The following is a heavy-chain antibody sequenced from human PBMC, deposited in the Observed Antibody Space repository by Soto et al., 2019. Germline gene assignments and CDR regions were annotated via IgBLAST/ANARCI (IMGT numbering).Heavy chain of an antibody. D-gene: IGHD6-19*01. Sequence: GGSLRLSCSASGFTFSSFAMHWVRQAPGKGLEYVSAISSNGGSTYYADSVKDRFTISRDNSKNTLYLQMSSLRAEDTAVYYCVKRAVAGTFGAFDVWGQGTLVTVSS. CDR1: GFTFSSFA. V-gene: IGHV3-64D*08. CDR3: VKRAVAGTFGAFDV. CDR2: ISSNGGST. J-gene: IGHJ3*01.